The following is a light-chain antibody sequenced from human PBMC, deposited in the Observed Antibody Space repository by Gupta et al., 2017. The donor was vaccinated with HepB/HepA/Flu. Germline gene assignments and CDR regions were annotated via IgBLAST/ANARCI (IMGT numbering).Light chain of an antibody. V-gene: IGKV3-11*01. CDR3: QQRSNWLWT. CDR1: QRVSSY. CDR2: DAS. Sequence: VLTQSPATLSLSPGERATLSCRASQRVSSYLAWYQQKPGQAPRLLIYDASNRATGIPARFSGSGSGTDFTLTISSLEPEDFAVYYCQQRSNWLWTFGQGTKVEIK. J-gene: IGKJ1*01.